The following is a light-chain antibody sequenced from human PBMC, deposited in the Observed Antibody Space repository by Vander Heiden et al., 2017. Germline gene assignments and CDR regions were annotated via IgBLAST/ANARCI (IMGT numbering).Light chain of an antibody. J-gene: IGLJ1*01. CDR2: EVT. V-gene: IGLV2-8*01. CDR1: NRDVGAYKY. CDR3: SSYAGSNIYNYV. Sequence: QSALTQPPSAFWSPGPSATISCSGPNRDVGAYKYVTWYQQHPGKASELVVYEVTKRPSGVPGRFSGSKSGNSASLTVSGLLAEDEADYYCSSYAGSNIYNYVFATGTKVTVL.